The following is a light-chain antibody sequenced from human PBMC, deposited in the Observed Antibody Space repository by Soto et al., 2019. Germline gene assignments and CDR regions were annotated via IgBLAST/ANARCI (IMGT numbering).Light chain of an antibody. CDR2: SND. V-gene: IGLV1-47*02. J-gene: IGLJ1*01. CDR1: ISNIGNNY. CDR3: AAWDNTVRSYV. Sequence: QSVLTQPSSVSGTPGQGVTISCSGSISNIGNNYVYWFQQLPGTAPKVLSNSNDQRPSGVPDRFSGSKSGTSASLAISGLRSEDEADYYCAAWDNTVRSYVFGTGTKLTVL.